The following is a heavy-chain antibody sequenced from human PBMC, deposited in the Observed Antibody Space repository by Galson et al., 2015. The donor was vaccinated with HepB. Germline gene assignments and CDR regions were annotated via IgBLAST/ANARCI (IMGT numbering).Heavy chain of an antibody. J-gene: IGHJ2*01. CDR1: GYTFTSYG. Sequence: SVKVSCKASGYTFTSYGISWVRQAPGQGLEWMGWISAYNGNTNYAQKLQGRVTMTTDTSTSTAYMELRSLRSDDTAVYYCTRDLRERPWYFDLWGRGTLVTVSS. CDR2: ISAYNGNT. V-gene: IGHV1-18*04. CDR3: TRDLRERPWYFDL.